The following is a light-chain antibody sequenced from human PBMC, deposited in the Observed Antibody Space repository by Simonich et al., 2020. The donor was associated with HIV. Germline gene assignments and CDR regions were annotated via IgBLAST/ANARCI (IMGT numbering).Light chain of an antibody. CDR2: WAS. CDR1: QSVLYSSNNKNY. CDR3: QQYYSTPWT. V-gene: IGKV4-1*01. J-gene: IGKJ1*01. Sequence: DIVMTQSPDSLAVSLGERATINCKSSQSVLYSSNNKNYFTWYKQKPGQPPKLLIYWASTRESGVPDRFSGSGSGTDFTLTISSLQAEDVAVYYCQQYYSTPWTFGQGTKVEIK.